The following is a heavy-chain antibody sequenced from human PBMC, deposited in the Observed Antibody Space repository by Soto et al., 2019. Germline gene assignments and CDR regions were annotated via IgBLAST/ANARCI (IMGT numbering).Heavy chain of an antibody. CDR3: EREKAGTISRRYGFDI. CDR1: LYTFPVDY. J-gene: IGHJ3*02. CDR2: MDPNNGGT. Sequence: ASVXVSFKSSLYTFPVDYIHVGLQAPGQGLEWVGWMDPNNGGTSYAEKFQGRVTLTRDTSITTAYMELNSLRSDDTAVYHCEREKAGTISRRYGFDIWGQGTKVTVSS. V-gene: IGHV1-2*02. D-gene: IGHD3-10*01.